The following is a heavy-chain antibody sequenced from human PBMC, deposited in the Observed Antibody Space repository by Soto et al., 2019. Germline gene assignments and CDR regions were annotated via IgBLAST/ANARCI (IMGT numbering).Heavy chain of an antibody. D-gene: IGHD3-3*01. CDR2: IIPIFGTA. CDR1: GGTFSSYA. V-gene: IGHV1-69*13. J-gene: IGHJ6*02. Sequence: GASVKVSCKASGGTFSSYAISWVRQAPGQGLEWMGGIIPIFGTANYAQKFQGRVTITADESTSTAYMELSSLRSEDTAVYYCARDLAYYDFSSGYQTYYYYGMDVWGQGTTVTVSS. CDR3: ARDLAYYDFSSGYQTYYYYGMDV.